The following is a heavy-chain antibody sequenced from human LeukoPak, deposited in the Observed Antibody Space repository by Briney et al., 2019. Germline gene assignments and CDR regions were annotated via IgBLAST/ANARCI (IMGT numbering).Heavy chain of an antibody. Sequence: SETLSLTCIVSGGSISSYYWSWIRQPAGKGLEWIGRIYISGTTNYNPSLKSRVTMSIDTSKNQFSLKLSSVTAADTAIYYCARDAKYYYGSRTYFFFEYWGQGTLLSVSS. V-gene: IGHV4-4*07. D-gene: IGHD3-10*01. CDR2: IYISGTT. J-gene: IGHJ4*02. CDR1: GGSISSYY. CDR3: ARDAKYYYGSRTYFFFEY.